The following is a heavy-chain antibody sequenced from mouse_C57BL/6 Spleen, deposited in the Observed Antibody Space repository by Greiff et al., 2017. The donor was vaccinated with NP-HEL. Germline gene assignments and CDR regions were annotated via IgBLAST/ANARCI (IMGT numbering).Heavy chain of an antibody. V-gene: IGHV2-6*03. D-gene: IGHD1-1*01. CDR3: AIPYYYGSGFAY. CDR2: IWSDGST. J-gene: IGHJ3*01. Sequence: VKLQESGPGLVAPSQSLSITCTVSGFSLTSYGVHWVRQPPGKGLEWLVVIWSDGSTTYNSALKSRLSISKDNSKSQVFLKMNSLQTDDTAMYYCAIPYYYGSGFAYWGQGTLVTVSA. CDR1: GFSLTSYG.